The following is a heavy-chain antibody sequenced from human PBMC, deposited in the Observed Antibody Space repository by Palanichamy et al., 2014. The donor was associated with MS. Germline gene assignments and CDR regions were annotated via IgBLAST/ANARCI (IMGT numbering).Heavy chain of an antibody. CDR2: IYYSGST. CDR1: GGSISSSSYY. J-gene: IGHJ5*02. D-gene: IGHD4-17*01. Sequence: QLQLQESGPGLVKPSETLSLTCTVSGGSISSSSYYWGWIRQPPGKGLEWIGSIYYSGSTYYNPSLKSRVTISVDTSKNQFSLKLSSVTAADTAVYYCARHLYRYGDYHWFDPWGQGTLVTVSS. V-gene: IGHV4-39*01. CDR3: ARHLYRYGDYHWFDP.